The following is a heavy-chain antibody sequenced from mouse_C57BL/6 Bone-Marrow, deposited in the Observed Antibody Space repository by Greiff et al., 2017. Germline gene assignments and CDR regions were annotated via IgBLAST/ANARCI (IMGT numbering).Heavy chain of an antibody. CDR2: ISSGSSTI. CDR1: GFTFSDYG. CDR3: ARGFTTVVASRYYFDY. Sequence: VQLKESGGGLVKPGGSLKLSCAASGFTFSDYGMHWVRQAPEKGLEWVAYISSGSSTIYYADTVKGRFTISRDNAKNTLFLQMTSLRSEDTAMYYCARGFTTVVASRYYFDYWGQGTTLTVSS. J-gene: IGHJ2*01. D-gene: IGHD1-1*01. V-gene: IGHV5-17*01.